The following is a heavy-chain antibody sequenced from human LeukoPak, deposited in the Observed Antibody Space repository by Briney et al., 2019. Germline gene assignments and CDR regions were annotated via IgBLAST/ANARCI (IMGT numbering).Heavy chain of an antibody. D-gene: IGHD1-26*01. J-gene: IGHJ4*02. CDR2: ISSSSSTV. V-gene: IGHV3-48*01. CDR1: GFTFGTYS. CDR3: ARSTANSGSYLAFFDY. Sequence: GGSLRLSCAASGFTFGTYSMNWVRQAPGKGLEWVSYISSSSSTVYYADSMKGRFTISRDNAKNSLYLQMNSLRAEDTAVYYCARSTANSGSYLAFFDYWGQGTLVTVSS.